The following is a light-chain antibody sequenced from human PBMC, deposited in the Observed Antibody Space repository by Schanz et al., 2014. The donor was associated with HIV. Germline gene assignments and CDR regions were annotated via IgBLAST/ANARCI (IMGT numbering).Light chain of an antibody. Sequence: EIVLTQSPGTLSLSPGARATLSCRASQSVSNSYLAWYQQRPGQAPRLLIFGASNRATGTPDRFSGSGSGTDFTLTISRLEPEDFAVYYCQQYGSSPLTFGPGTKVDIK. J-gene: IGKJ3*01. V-gene: IGKV3-20*01. CDR1: QSVSNSY. CDR2: GAS. CDR3: QQYGSSPLT.